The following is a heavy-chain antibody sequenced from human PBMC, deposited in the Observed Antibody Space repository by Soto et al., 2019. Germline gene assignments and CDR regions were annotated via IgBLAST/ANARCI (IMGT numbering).Heavy chain of an antibody. Sequence: GGSLRLSCAASGFTFSDYCMSWIRQAPGKGLEWVSYISSSGSTIYYADSVKGRFTISRDNAKNSLYLQMNSLRAEDTAVYYCARDDSSGYYDSGGAFDIWGQGTMVTVSS. J-gene: IGHJ3*02. CDR2: ISSSGSTI. V-gene: IGHV3-11*01. D-gene: IGHD3-22*01. CDR3: ARDDSSGYYDSGGAFDI. CDR1: GFTFSDYC.